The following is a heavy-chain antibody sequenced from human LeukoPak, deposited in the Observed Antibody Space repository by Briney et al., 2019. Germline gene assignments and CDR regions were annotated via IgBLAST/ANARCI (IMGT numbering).Heavy chain of an antibody. V-gene: IGHV4-34*01. CDR2: INHSGST. CDR3: ARQVIGRSSQSPYFDY. J-gene: IGHJ4*02. D-gene: IGHD1-26*01. Sequence: SETLSLTCAVYGGSFSGYYWSWIRQPPGKGLEWIGEINHSGSTNYNPSLKSRVTISVDTSKNQFSLKLSSVTAADTAVYYCARQVIGRSSQSPYFDYWGQGTLVTVSS. CDR1: GGSFSGYY.